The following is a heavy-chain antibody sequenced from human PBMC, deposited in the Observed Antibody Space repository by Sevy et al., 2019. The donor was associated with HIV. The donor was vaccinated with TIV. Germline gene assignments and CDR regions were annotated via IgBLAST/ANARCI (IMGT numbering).Heavy chain of an antibody. V-gene: IGHV3-21*01. CDR2: ISSDSYYI. Sequence: GGSLRLSCAASGFTFSTYSMNWVRQAPGKGLEWVSSISSDSYYINYADSVKGRFTISRDNAKNSLYLQMNSLRAEDTAVYYCSSATGTEALDAFDIWGQGTMVTVSS. CDR3: SSATGTEALDAFDI. CDR1: GFTFSTYS. J-gene: IGHJ3*02. D-gene: IGHD1-1*01.